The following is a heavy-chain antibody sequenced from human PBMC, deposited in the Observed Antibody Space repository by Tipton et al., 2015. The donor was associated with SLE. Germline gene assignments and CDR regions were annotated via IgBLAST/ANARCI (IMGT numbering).Heavy chain of an antibody. V-gene: IGHV3-21*01. D-gene: IGHD6-13*01. Sequence: SLRLSCAASGFTFSSYSMNWVRQAPGKGLEWVSVISSSSSLKYYADSVRGRFTISRDNAKNSLFLQMNSLRAEDTAVYYCAKMSSSWKKGAGFDYWGQGTLVTVSS. J-gene: IGHJ4*02. CDR3: AKMSSSWKKGAGFDY. CDR1: GFTFSSYS. CDR2: ISSSSSLK.